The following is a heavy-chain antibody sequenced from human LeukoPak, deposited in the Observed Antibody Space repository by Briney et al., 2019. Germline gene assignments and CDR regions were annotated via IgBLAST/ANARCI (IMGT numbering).Heavy chain of an antibody. CDR3: ARADCSGSTCYLRHSWFDP. CDR1: GFTLSTFD. V-gene: IGHV3-21*06. CDR2: ISTSSRYI. J-gene: IGHJ5*02. Sequence: GGSLRLSCAASGFTLSTFDMNWVRQAPGKGLEWVSSISTSSRYIYYRDSVKGRFTISRDDAKNSLYLQMYSLTVEDTAVYYCARADCSGSTCYLRHSWFDPWGQGTLVTVSS. D-gene: IGHD2-2*01.